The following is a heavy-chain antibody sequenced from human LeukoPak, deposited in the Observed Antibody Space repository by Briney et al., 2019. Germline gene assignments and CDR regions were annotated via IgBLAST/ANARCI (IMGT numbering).Heavy chain of an antibody. CDR1: GFTFSDYY. J-gene: IGHJ6*02. CDR3: ARDRANYDFWSGYFPGYYGMDV. V-gene: IGHV3-11*01. CDR2: ISSSGSTI. Sequence: GGSLRLSCADSGFTFSDYYMSWSRQAPGKGLEWVSYISSSGSTIYYADSVKGRFTISRDNAKNSLYLQMNSLRAEDTAVYYCARDRANYDFWSGYFPGYYGMDVWGQGTTVTVSS. D-gene: IGHD3-3*01.